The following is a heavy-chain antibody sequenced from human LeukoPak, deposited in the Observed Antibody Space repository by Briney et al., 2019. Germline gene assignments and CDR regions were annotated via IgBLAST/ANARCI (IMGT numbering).Heavy chain of an antibody. CDR2: MYYGGST. CDR3: ARVRYYYDSSGYSYYFDY. Sequence: KPSETLSLTCTVSGGSLSSSDYHWGWIRQPPGKGLEWIGSMYYGGSTYYNPSLKSRVTISVDTSKNQFSLKLSSVTAADTAVYFCARVRYYYDSSGYSYYFDYWGQGTLVTVSS. D-gene: IGHD3-22*01. CDR1: GGSLSSSDYH. J-gene: IGHJ4*02. V-gene: IGHV4-39*07.